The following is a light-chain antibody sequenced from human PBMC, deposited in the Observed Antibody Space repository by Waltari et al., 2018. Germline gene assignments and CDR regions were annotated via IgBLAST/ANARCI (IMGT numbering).Light chain of an antibody. CDR3: QQYDNLPSFT. CDR1: QDISNY. J-gene: IGKJ3*01. CDR2: DAS. Sequence: DIQMTQSPSSLSASVGDRVTITCQASQDISNYLHWYQQKPGKAPKYLIYDASNLETRVTSRFSGSGSGTDFTFTISSLQPEDIATYYCQQYDNLPSFTFGPGTKVDIK. V-gene: IGKV1-33*01.